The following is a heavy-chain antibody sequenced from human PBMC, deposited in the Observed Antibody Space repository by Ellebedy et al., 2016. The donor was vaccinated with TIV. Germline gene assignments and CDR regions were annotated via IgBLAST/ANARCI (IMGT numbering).Heavy chain of an antibody. J-gene: IGHJ5*02. CDR2: IRGSGGAT. CDR1: GFTFSSYA. D-gene: IGHD2-21*01. V-gene: IGHV3-23*01. CDR3: AKDLTQHNL. Sequence: PGGSLRLSCAASGFTFSSYAMTWVRQAPGKGLEWVSSIRGSGGATSSADSVKGRFTISRDNSKNTLHLQMNSLRAEDTAVYYCAKDLTQHNLWGQGTLVTVSS.